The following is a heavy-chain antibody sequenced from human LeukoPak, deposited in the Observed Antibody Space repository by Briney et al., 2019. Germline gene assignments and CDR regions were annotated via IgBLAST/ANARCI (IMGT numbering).Heavy chain of an antibody. J-gene: IGHJ3*02. CDR1: GFTFEDYA. V-gene: IGHV3-43*02. D-gene: IGHD6-19*01. CDR3: AKEGIAVAGGAFDI. CDR2: ISGDGGST. Sequence: PGGSLRLSCAASGFTFEDYAMHWVRQAPGKGLEWVSLISGDGGSTYYADSVKGRFTISRDNSKNSLYLQMNGLRTEDTALYYCAKEGIAVAGGAFDIWGQGTMVTVSS.